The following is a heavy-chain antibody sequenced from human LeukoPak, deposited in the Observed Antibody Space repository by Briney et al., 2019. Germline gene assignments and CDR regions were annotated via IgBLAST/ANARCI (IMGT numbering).Heavy chain of an antibody. CDR1: GGSFSGYY. J-gene: IGHJ4*02. Sequence: SETLSLTWGVYGGSFSGYYWSWIRQPPGKGLEWIGEINPRGSTNYNPSLKSRVTLSPDTSKNQFSLTSNSVTAADTAVYYCARRRQGYYFDYWGQGTLVTVSS. CDR2: INPRGST. V-gene: IGHV4-34*01. CDR3: ARRRQGYYFDY. D-gene: IGHD6-13*01.